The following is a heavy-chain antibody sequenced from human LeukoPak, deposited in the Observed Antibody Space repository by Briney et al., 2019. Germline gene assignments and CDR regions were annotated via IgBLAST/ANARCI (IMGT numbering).Heavy chain of an antibody. CDR1: GFTFITYA. Sequence: GGSLRLSCVASGFTFITYAFQWVRQAPGTGLEYVSAISNNGEDTYYADSVKGRFTISRDNTKNTLYLQMGSLRAEDMAVYYFERGGGVVAGTYDYWGQGTLVTVSS. V-gene: IGHV3-64*02. CDR2: ISNNGEDT. CDR3: ERGGGVVAGTYDY. J-gene: IGHJ4*02. D-gene: IGHD6-19*01.